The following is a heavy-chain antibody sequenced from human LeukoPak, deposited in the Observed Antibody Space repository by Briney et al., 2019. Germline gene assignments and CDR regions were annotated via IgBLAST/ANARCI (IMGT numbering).Heavy chain of an antibody. CDR2: IRQDGSEK. J-gene: IGHJ4*02. CDR3: ARDTGGGYSCYDC. D-gene: IGHD5-18*01. CDR1: GFTFSSYW. V-gene: IGHV3-7*01. Sequence: GGSLRLSCAASGFTFSSYWMTWIRQAPGKGLEWVANIRQDGSEKYYVDSVKGRSTISRDNAKNSLYLQMNSLRAEDTAVYYCARDTGGGYSCYDCWGQGTLVTVSS.